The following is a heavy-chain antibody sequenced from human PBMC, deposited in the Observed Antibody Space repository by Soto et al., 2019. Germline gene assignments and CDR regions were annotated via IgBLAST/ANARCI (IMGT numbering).Heavy chain of an antibody. CDR3: ARKYSSGWYHFDY. J-gene: IGHJ4*02. D-gene: IGHD6-19*01. Sequence: QVQLQQWGAGLLKPSETLSLTCAVYGGSFSGYYWSWIRQPPGKGLEWIGEINHSGSTNYNPSLKSRVTISVDTSKNQFSLKLSSVTAADTAVSYCARKYSSGWYHFDYWGQGTLVTVSS. V-gene: IGHV4-34*01. CDR1: GGSFSGYY. CDR2: INHSGST.